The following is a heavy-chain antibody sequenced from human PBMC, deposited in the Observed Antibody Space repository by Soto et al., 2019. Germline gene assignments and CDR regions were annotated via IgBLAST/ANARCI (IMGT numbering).Heavy chain of an antibody. CDR2: IDPSDSYT. Sequence: EVQLVQSGAEVKKPGESLRISCKGSGYSFTSYWISWVRQMPGKGLEWMGRIDPSDSYTNYSPSFQGHVTISADKSISTAYLQWSSLKASDTAMYYCVKYTTGMATTAGAGGVDYWGQGTLVTVSS. D-gene: IGHD5-12*01. CDR3: VKYTTGMATTAGAGGVDY. J-gene: IGHJ4*02. V-gene: IGHV5-10-1*03. CDR1: GYSFTSYW.